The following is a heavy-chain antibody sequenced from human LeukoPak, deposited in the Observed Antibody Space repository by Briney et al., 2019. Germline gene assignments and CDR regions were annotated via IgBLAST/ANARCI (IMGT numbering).Heavy chain of an antibody. D-gene: IGHD5-12*01. J-gene: IGHJ4*02. V-gene: IGHV3-53*01. CDR2: IYSGGST. Sequence: GGSLRLSCAASGFTVSSNYMSWVRQAPGKGLEWVSVIYSGGSTYYADSVKGRFTISRHNSKNTLYLQMNSLRAEDTAVYYCAKDASIVATRFDYWGQGTLVTVSS. CDR1: GFTVSSNY. CDR3: AKDASIVATRFDY.